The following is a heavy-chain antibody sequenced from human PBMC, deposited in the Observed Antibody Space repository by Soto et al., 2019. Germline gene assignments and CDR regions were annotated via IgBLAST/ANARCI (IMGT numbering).Heavy chain of an antibody. CDR3: AREFQHTDAFDI. J-gene: IGHJ3*02. Sequence: WTWIRQPPGKGLEWIGYVYYTGTTNYTPSLKSRVTISLDLSKNQFSLRLDSVTAADTAIYYCAREFQHTDAFDIWGRGRMVTVSS. CDR2: VYYTGTT. D-gene: IGHD2-21*01. V-gene: IGHV4-59*01.